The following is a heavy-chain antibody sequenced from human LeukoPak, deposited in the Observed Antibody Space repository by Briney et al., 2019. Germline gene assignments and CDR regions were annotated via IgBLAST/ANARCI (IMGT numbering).Heavy chain of an antibody. D-gene: IGHD3-22*01. V-gene: IGHV1-2*02. CDR2: INPNSGGT. CDR1: GYTFTGYY. J-gene: IGHJ4*02. Sequence: ASVKVSCKASGYTFTGYYMHWVRQAPGQGLEWMGWINPNSGGTNYAQKFQGRVTMTRDTSISTAYMELSRLRSDDTAVYYCARTSMIVVVSPFDYWGPGTLVTVSS. CDR3: ARTSMIVVVSPFDY.